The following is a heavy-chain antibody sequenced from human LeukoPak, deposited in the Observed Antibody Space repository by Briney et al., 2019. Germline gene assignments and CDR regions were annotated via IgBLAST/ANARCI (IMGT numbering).Heavy chain of an antibody. D-gene: IGHD2-15*01. CDR2: ISSSGSTI. J-gene: IGHJ6*02. CDR1: GFTFSDYY. Sequence: GGSLRLSCAASGFTFSDYYMSWIRQAPGKGLEWVSYISSSGSTIYYADSVKGRFTISRDNAKNSLYLQMNSLRAEDTAVYYCARSGVWVVAATDYYYYGMDVWGQGTTVTVSS. CDR3: ARSGVWVVAATDYYYYGMDV. V-gene: IGHV3-11*01.